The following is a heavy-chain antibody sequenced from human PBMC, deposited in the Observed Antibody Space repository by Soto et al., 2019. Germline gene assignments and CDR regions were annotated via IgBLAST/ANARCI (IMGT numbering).Heavy chain of an antibody. V-gene: IGHV2-5*02. CDR3: AHDGSLEQWLYQLDH. CDR1: GFSLSTAGVG. D-gene: IGHD6-19*01. Sequence: QITLKESGPSLVKPTQTLTLTCTFSGFSLSTAGVGVVWVRQPPLKALEGVELIYWDDDNHYNPSLRSRLTVTKDTTKNQEVLSLTNVDPLDTGTYFFAHDGSLEQWLYQLDHCGQGALVTIS. J-gene: IGHJ4*02. CDR2: IYWDDDN.